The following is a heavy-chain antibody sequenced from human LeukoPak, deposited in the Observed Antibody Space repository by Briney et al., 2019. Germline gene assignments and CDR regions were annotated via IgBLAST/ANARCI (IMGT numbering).Heavy chain of an antibody. CDR1: GGSISSYY. CDR3: ARDGYYYDSSGYHRTDAFDI. V-gene: IGHV4-59*01. J-gene: IGHJ3*02. CDR2: IYYSGST. Sequence: PSETLSLTCTVSGGSISSYYWSWIRQPPGKGLEWIGYIYYSGSTNYNPSLKSRVTISVDTSKNQFSLKLSSVTAADTAVYYCARDGYYYDSSGYHRTDAFDIWGQGTMVTVSS. D-gene: IGHD3-22*01.